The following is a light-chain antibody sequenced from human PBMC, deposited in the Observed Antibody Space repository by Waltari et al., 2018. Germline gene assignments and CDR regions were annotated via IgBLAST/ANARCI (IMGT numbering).Light chain of an antibody. CDR1: QSVLFTSNNKNY. Sequence: DIVMTQSPDSLAVSLGERATINCKSSQSVLFTSNNKNYLAWYQQKPGQPPKLLIYWASTRDSGVPDRFSGSGSGTEFSLTISSLQAEDVAVYYCQQYYSTPSFGQGTKLAI. V-gene: IGKV4-1*01. CDR3: QQYYSTPS. CDR2: WAS. J-gene: IGKJ2*01.